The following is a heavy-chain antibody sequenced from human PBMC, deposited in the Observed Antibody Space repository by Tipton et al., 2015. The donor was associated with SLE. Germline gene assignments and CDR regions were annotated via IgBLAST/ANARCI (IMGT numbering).Heavy chain of an antibody. CDR1: GASISSNIW. D-gene: IGHD3-16*02. V-gene: IGHV4-4*02. CDR2: IYQSGST. CDR3: ARGGFIGNYYYYMDV. Sequence: TLSLTCAVSGASISSNIWWWSWVRQPPGKGLEWIGEIYQSGSTNYNPSLKSRVTISVDTSKNQFSLKLSSVTAADTAVYYCARGGFIGNYYYYMDVWGKGTTVTVSS. J-gene: IGHJ6*03.